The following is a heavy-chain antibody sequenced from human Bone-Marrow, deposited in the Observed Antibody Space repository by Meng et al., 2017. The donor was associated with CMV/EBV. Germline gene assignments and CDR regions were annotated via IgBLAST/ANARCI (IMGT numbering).Heavy chain of an antibody. V-gene: IGHV3-66*02. CDR2: IYSGGSK. CDR3: AGDRIGGWALLERAPNYYYFGMDV. J-gene: IGHJ6*02. D-gene: IGHD2-15*01. CDR1: GFTVSSNY. Sequence: GGSLRLSCAASGFTVSSNYMSWVRQASGKGLEWVSVIYSGGSKYYADSVKGRFTISRDNSKNTTYLQLNSLRAEDTAVYYCAGDRIGGWALLERAPNYYYFGMDVWGQGTTVTVSS.